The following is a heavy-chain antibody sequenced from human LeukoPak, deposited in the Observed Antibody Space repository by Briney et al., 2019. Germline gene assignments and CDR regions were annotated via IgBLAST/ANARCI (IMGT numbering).Heavy chain of an antibody. Sequence: GASVKVSCKASGYTFTIYYIHWVRQAPGQGLEWMGMINPSGGSTSHAQKFQGRVTMTRDTSTSTVCMELSSLRSEDTAVYYCARGRLLLDYWGQGTLVTVSS. CDR2: INPSGGST. CDR3: ARGRLLLDY. V-gene: IGHV1-46*01. J-gene: IGHJ4*02. D-gene: IGHD2-15*01. CDR1: GYTFTIYY.